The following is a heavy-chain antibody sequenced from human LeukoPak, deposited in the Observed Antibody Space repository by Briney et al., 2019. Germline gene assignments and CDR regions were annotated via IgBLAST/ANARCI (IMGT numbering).Heavy chain of an antibody. CDR3: AGDRGITITKDFDY. J-gene: IGHJ4*02. Sequence: GASVKVSCKVSGSTLAESSIHWLRQAPGKGLEWMGGYDPEEGGIIYAQKFLDRVTVTEDTSTTTAYMEVSSLRSEDTAVYFCAGDRGITITKDFDYWGQGTLVTVSS. CDR2: YDPEEGGI. V-gene: IGHV1-24*01. CDR1: GSTLAESS. D-gene: IGHD1-1*01.